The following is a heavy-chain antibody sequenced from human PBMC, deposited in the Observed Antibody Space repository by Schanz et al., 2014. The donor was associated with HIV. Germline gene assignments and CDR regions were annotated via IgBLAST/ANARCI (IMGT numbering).Heavy chain of an antibody. CDR1: GYIFTSNG. CDR2: ISAYNGKT. D-gene: IGHD3-10*01. Sequence: QVQLVQSGSEVKNHGASVKVSCKASGYIFTSNGISWVRQAPGQGLEWMGWISAYNGKTNYAQKFQGRVTMTRDTSTRTVHMELSSLRSEDTAVYYCARAWYHYGSGSYYRNYGMDVWGQGTTVTVSS. CDR3: ARAWYHYGSGSYYRNYGMDV. V-gene: IGHV1-18*01. J-gene: IGHJ6*02.